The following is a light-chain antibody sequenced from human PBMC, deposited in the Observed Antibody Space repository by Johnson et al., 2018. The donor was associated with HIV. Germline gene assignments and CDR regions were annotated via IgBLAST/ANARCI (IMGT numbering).Light chain of an antibody. Sequence: QSVLTQPPSVSAAPGQKVTISCSGSSSNIGNNYVSWYQQLPGTAPKLLIYDNNKRPSGIPDRFSGSKSGTSATLGITGLQTGDEADYYCGTWDSSLSVYVFGTGIK. V-gene: IGLV1-51*01. CDR3: GTWDSSLSVYV. CDR2: DNN. CDR1: SSNIGNNY. J-gene: IGLJ1*01.